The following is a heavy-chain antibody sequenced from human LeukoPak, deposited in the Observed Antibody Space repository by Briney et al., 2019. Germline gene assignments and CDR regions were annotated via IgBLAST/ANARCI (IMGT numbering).Heavy chain of an antibody. Sequence: PGGSLRLSCAASGFTFSNYAMSWVRQAPGKGLEWVSAIVGSGGSTYYADSVKGRFTISRDNPKNTLYLQMNSLRAEDTAVYYCAKWGDYDILTGYYYSDYWGQGTLVTVSS. CDR3: AKWGDYDILTGYYYSDY. CDR1: GFTFSNYA. D-gene: IGHD3-9*01. V-gene: IGHV3-23*01. CDR2: IVGSGGST. J-gene: IGHJ4*02.